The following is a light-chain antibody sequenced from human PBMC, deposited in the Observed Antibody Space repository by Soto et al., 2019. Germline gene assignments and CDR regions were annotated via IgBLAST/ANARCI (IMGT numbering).Light chain of an antibody. J-gene: IGKJ4*01. V-gene: IGKV3-20*01. CDR1: QSVSSN. CDR2: DAS. Sequence: EIVMTQSPVTLSVSPGERATLSCRASQSVSSNLAWYQQKPGQGPRLLIYDASSRATGIPDRFSGGGSGTDFTLTISRLEPEDFAVYYCQQFSSYPLTFGGGTKVDIK. CDR3: QQFSSYPLT.